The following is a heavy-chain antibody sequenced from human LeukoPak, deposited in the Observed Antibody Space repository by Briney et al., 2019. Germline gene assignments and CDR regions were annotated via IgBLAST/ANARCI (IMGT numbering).Heavy chain of an antibody. V-gene: IGHV3-15*05. CDR3: TTELGWEFVDVDR. J-gene: IGHJ5*02. Sequence: GGSLRLSCAVSGFSFSNAWMRWVRQAPGKGLQWVGRIKSQSDGGQTVYAAPVKDRFIISRDDSKNTLYLQMNSLKTEDTGVYYCTTELGWEFVDVDRWGQGTLVTVSS. D-gene: IGHD1-26*01. CDR1: GFSFSNAW. CDR2: IKSQSDGGQT.